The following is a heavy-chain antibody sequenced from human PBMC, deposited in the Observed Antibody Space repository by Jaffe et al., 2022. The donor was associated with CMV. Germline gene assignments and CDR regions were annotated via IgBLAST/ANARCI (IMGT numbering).Heavy chain of an antibody. CDR3: ASNYDSSGYHWDYFDY. V-gene: IGHV4-39*01. D-gene: IGHD3-22*01. CDR1: GGSISSSSYY. CDR2: IYYSGST. J-gene: IGHJ4*02. Sequence: QLQLQESGPGLVKPSETLSLTCTVSGGSISSSSYYWGWIRQPPGKGLEWIGSIYYSGSTYYNPSLKSRVTISVDTSKNQFSLKLSSVTAADTAVYYCASNYDSSGYHWDYFDYWGQGTLVTVSS.